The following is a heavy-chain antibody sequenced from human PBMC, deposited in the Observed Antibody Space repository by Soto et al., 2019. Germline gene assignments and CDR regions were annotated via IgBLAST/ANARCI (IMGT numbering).Heavy chain of an antibody. V-gene: IGHV4-34*09. CDR3: ARDLLVDFWTGFRYFDF. D-gene: IGHD3-3*01. J-gene: IGHJ4*01. CDR2: IYYSGTT. Sequence: SETLSLTCAVYGGSFSGYYWSWIRQPPGKGLEWIGNIYYSGTTYNNPSLESRLTISVDTSKNQFSLKLTSVTAADTAVYFCARDLLVDFWTGFRYFDFWGPGTLVTVSS. CDR1: GGSFSGYY.